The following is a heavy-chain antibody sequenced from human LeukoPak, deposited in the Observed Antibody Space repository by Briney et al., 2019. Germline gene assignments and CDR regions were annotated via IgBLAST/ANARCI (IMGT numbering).Heavy chain of an antibody. CDR1: GGSISSYY. J-gene: IGHJ4*02. CDR2: IYASGNT. D-gene: IGHD3-3*01. Sequence: SETLSLTCTVSGGSISSYYWSWVRQPAGKGLEWIGRIYASGNTNYNPSLKGRVTMTVDTSKNQFSLKLSSVTAADTAVYYCARHGYDFWSGPNRGLTTAFLDYWGQGTLVTVSS. CDR3: ARHGYDFWSGPNRGLTTAFLDY. V-gene: IGHV4-4*07.